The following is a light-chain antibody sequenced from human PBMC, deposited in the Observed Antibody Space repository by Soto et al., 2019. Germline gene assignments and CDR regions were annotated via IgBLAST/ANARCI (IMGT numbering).Light chain of an antibody. J-gene: IGKJ4*01. CDR1: QDITNY. Sequence: DIQMTQSPSSLSASVGDRVTITCQASQDITNYLNWYQQKPGKAPKLMIYDESNLETGVPSRFSGSGSGTDFTFTISRLQPEDIATYYCQQYDNLPLTFGGGTKVEI. CDR3: QQYDNLPLT. CDR2: DES. V-gene: IGKV1-33*01.